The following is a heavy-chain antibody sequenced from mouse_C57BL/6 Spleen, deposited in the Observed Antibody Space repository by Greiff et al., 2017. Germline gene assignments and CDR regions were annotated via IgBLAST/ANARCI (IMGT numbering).Heavy chain of an antibody. CDR1: GYAFSSYW. V-gene: IGHV1-80*01. Sequence: VQLQQSGAELVKPGASVKISCKASGYAFSSYWMNWVKQRPGTGLEWIGQIYPGDGDTNYNGKFKGKATLTADKSSSTAYMQLSSLTSEDSAVYFCARWDYGSSHWYFDVWGTGTTVTVSS. CDR2: IYPGDGDT. CDR3: ARWDYGSSHWYFDV. J-gene: IGHJ1*03. D-gene: IGHD1-1*01.